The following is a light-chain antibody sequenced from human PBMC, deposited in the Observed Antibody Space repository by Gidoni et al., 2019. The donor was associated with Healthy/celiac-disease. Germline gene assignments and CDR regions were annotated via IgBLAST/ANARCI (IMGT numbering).Light chain of an antibody. CDR3: QRYGSSPMYT. V-gene: IGKV3-20*01. Sequence: ETVLTQSPGTLSLSPGDGATLSCRASQSVSISYLAWYQQKPGQAPRLLIYGASSRATGIADRVSGSGSGTGFTLTISRLRPEDFAVYYCQRYGSSPMYTFGQGTKLEIK. CDR1: QSVSISY. J-gene: IGKJ2*01. CDR2: GAS.